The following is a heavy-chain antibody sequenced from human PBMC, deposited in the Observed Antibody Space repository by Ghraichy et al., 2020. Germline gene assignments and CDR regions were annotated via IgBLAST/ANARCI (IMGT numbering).Heavy chain of an antibody. D-gene: IGHD3-10*01. CDR1: GGSISSYY. J-gene: IGHJ6*03. V-gene: IGHV4-59*01. CDR3: ARSVRGVMVYMDV. Sequence: SETLSLTCTVSGGSISSYYWSWIRQPPGKGLEWIGYIYDTRSTNYNPSLKSRVTISVATSKNQFSLKLSSVTAADTAVYYCARSVRGVMVYMDVWGKGTTVTVSS. CDR2: IYDTRST.